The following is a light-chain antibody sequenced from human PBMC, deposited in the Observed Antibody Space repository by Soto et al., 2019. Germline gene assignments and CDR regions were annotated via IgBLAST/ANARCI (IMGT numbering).Light chain of an antibody. CDR3: QQYNDWPLT. V-gene: IGKV3-15*01. J-gene: IGKJ1*01. CDR2: GAF. CDR1: QSVSSN. Sequence: EIVITQSPVTLSVSQGERATLSCRASQSVSSNLAWYQQKPGQAPSLLIYGAFTRATGIPARFSGTGSGTEFTLTISSLQSEDFALYYCQQYNDWPLTFGQGTKVDIK.